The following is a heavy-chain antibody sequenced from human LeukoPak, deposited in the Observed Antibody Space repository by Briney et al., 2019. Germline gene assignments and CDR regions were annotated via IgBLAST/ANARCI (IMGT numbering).Heavy chain of an antibody. CDR2: INTDGRTT. J-gene: IGHJ4*02. V-gene: IGHV3-74*01. Sequence: GGPLRLSCAASGFTFSSYWMHWFRQAPGKGLVWVSRINTDGRTTGYADSVRGRFTISRDNAKNTLYLQMNGLRAEDTAVYYCAKDLTWNTADYWGQGTLVTVPS. CDR1: GFTFSSYW. D-gene: IGHD1/OR15-1a*01. CDR3: AKDLTWNTADY.